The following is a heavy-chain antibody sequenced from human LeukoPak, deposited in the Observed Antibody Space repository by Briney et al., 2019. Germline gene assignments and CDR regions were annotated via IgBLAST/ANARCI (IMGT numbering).Heavy chain of an antibody. CDR2: ISGSGGST. D-gene: IGHD6-25*01. J-gene: IGHJ4*02. Sequence: GGSLRLSCAASGSTFSSYAMRWVRQAPGKGLEWVSGISGSGGSTYYADSVKGRFTISRDNSKSTLYLQMNSLRAEDTAVYYCAKGAASEYYFDSWGQGTLVTVS. V-gene: IGHV3-23*01. CDR3: AKGAASEYYFDS. CDR1: GSTFSSYA.